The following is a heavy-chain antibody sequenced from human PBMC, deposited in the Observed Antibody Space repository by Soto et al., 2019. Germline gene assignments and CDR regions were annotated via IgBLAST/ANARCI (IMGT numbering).Heavy chain of an antibody. CDR2: INPGSGAA. V-gene: IGHV1-46*01. Sequence: QVQLVQSGAEVKKPGASVKISCTASGYTVTTHYMHWVRQAPGRGREWMGAINPGSGAAKYTQTFKARVTMTRDTSTNTVYMEMSALRSEDTAVFYCARGGEVGVAGSAAFDMWGQGTMVTVSS. D-gene: IGHD3-3*01. CDR3: ARGGEVGVAGSAAFDM. CDR1: GYTVTTHY. J-gene: IGHJ3*02.